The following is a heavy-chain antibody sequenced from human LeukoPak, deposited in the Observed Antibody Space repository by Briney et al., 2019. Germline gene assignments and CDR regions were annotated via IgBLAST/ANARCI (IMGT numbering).Heavy chain of an antibody. CDR1: GYTFTSYD. V-gene: IGHV1-8*03. D-gene: IGHD2-2*01. CDR2: MNPNSGNT. J-gene: IGHJ6*03. CDR3: AREAPVGCSSTSCPQDYMDV. Sequence: ASVKVSCNVSGYTFTSYDINWVRQATGQGLEWMGWMNPNSGNTGYAQKFQGRVTITRNTSISTAYMELSSLRSEDTAVYYCAREAPVGCSSTSCPQDYMDVWGKGTTVTVSS.